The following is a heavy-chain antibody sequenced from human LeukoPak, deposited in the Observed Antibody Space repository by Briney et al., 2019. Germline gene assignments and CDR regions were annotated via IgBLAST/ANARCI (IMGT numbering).Heavy chain of an antibody. CDR2: ISGTGGGT. CDR3: AKGRSVASYYYGSGSEDGMDV. Sequence: GGSLRLSCAASGFTFRNYAMNWVRQAPGKGLEWVSGISGTGGGTYYADSVKGRFTISRDNSKNTLYLQMNSLRAEDTAVYYCAKGRSVASYYYGSGSEDGMDVWGQGTTVTVSS. V-gene: IGHV3-23*01. CDR1: GFTFRNYA. D-gene: IGHD3-10*01. J-gene: IGHJ6*02.